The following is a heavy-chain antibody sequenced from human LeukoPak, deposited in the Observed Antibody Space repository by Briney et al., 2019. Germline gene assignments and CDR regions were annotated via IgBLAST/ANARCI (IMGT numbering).Heavy chain of an antibody. CDR2: ISSSSSYI. Sequence: GGSLRLACAASGFTFSSYSMNWVRQAPGKGLEWVSSISSSSSYIYYADLVKGRFTISRDNAKNSLYLQMNSLRAEDTAVYYCARGLQKNYYMDVWGKGTTVTVSS. V-gene: IGHV3-21*01. CDR1: GFTFSSYS. CDR3: ARGLQKNYYMDV. J-gene: IGHJ6*03. D-gene: IGHD4-11*01.